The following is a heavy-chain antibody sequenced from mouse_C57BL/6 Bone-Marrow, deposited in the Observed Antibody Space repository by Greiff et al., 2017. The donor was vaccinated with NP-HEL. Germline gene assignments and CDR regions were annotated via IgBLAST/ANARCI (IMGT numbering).Heavy chain of an antibody. J-gene: IGHJ2*01. CDR1: GYTFTDYY. Sequence: EVQLHQSGPELVKPGASVKISCKASGYTFTDYYMNWVKQSHGKSLEWIGDINPNNGGTSYNQKFKGKATLTVDKSSSTAYMELRSLTSEDSAVYYCARSFCFDYWGQGTTLTVSS. CDR2: INPNNGGT. V-gene: IGHV1-26*01. CDR3: ARSFCFDY.